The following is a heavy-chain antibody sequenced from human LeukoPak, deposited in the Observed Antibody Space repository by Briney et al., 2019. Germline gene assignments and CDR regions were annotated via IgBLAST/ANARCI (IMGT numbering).Heavy chain of an antibody. V-gene: IGHV3-48*04. D-gene: IGHD2-2*01. J-gene: IGHJ4*02. CDR1: GFTFSSYS. CDR2: ISSGSTTI. Sequence: PGGSLRLSCAASGFTFSSYSMNWVRQTPGRGLEWVSYISSGSTTIYYADSVKGRFTISRDNAKNSLYLQMNSLRAEDTAVYYCAVYCSSTNCQRMGGPPFEHWGQGALVTVSS. CDR3: AVYCSSTNCQRMGGPPFEH.